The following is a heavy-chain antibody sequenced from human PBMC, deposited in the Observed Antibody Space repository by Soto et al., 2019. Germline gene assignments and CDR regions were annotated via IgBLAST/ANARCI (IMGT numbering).Heavy chain of an antibody. CDR1: GGTFSSYA. CDR2: IIPIFGTA. D-gene: IGHD6-6*01. J-gene: IGHJ6*02. Sequence: ASVKVSCKASGGTFSSYAISWVRQAPGQGLEWMGGIIPIFGTANYAQKFQGRVTITADESTSTAYMELSSLRSEDTAVYYCARTHKATSIAARVNESRYYYYYGMDVWGQGTTVTVSS. V-gene: IGHV1-69*13. CDR3: ARTHKATSIAARVNESRYYYYYGMDV.